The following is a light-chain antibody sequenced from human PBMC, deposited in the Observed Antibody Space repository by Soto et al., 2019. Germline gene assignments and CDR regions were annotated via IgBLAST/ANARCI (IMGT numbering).Light chain of an antibody. CDR1: QSISTY. CDR3: QQSYSTPYT. CDR2: AAS. Sequence: DIQMTQSPYSLSASVGDRVTITCRASQSISTYLNWYQQKPGKAPKLVIYAASSLQSVVPSRFSGSGSGTDFTLTISSMQPEDFATYYCQQSYSTPYTFGQGTKLDIK. V-gene: IGKV1-39*01. J-gene: IGKJ2*01.